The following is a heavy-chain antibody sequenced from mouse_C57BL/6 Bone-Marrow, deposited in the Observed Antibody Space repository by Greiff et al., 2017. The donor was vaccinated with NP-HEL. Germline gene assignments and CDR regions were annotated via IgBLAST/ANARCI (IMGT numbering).Heavy chain of an antibody. D-gene: IGHD1-1*02. CDR2: INPSSGNT. V-gene: IGHV1-4*01. J-gene: IGHJ2*01. CDR3: ARSGAYGSYYFDY. CDR1: GYTFTSYT. Sequence: VQLQQSGAELARPGASVKMSCKASGYTFTSYTMHWVKQRPGQGLEWIGYINPSSGNTKYNQKFKDKATLTADKSSSPAYMQLSSLTSEDSAVYYCARSGAYGSYYFDYWGQGTTLTVSS.